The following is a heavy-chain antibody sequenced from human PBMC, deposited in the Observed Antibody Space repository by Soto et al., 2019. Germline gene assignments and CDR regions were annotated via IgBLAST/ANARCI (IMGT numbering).Heavy chain of an antibody. Sequence: QVQLVQSGAEVKKPGASVRVSCKASGFTFPNYAIHWVRQAPGQRLEWMGWINAGNGNTEYSQKFQGRVTFTRDTSASTAYMELSSLRSEDTAVYYCARDQGIQLWLVAWGQGTQVTVSS. CDR3: ARDQGIQLWLVA. J-gene: IGHJ4*02. CDR1: GFTFPNYA. CDR2: INAGNGNT. V-gene: IGHV1-3*01. D-gene: IGHD5-18*01.